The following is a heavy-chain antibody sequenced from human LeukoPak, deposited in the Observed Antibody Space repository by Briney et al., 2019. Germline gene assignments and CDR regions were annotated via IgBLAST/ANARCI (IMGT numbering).Heavy chain of an antibody. J-gene: IGHJ6*02. CDR2: IYYSGST. CDR1: GGSISSYY. D-gene: IGHD2-21*02. CDR3: ASSYCGGVCYSYYYYYGMDV. Sequence: SETLSLTCTVSGGSISSYYWSWIRQPPGKGLEWIGYIYYSGSTNYNPSLKSRVTISVDTSKNQFSLKLSSVTAADTAVYYCASSYCGGVCYSYYYYYGMDVWGQGTTVTVSS. V-gene: IGHV4-59*08.